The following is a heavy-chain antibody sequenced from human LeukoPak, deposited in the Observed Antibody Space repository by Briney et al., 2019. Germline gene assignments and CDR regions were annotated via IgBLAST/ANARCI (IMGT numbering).Heavy chain of an antibody. CDR2: IHNSGRT. CDR1: GGSVSSYY. Sequence: SETLSLTCSVSGGSVSSYYWSWIRQSPGKGLEWIGYIHNSGRTNYNPSLKSRVTGFVDTSKNQVSLRLSSMTAADTAVYYCARHGTISSESYFDYWGLGALVTVSS. CDR3: ARHGTISSESYFDY. J-gene: IGHJ4*02. D-gene: IGHD1-14*01. V-gene: IGHV4-59*08.